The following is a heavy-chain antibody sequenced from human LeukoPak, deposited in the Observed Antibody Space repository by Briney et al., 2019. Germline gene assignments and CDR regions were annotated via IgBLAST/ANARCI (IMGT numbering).Heavy chain of an antibody. CDR3: ARSQAAVPTATQYLDV. J-gene: IGHJ6*03. Sequence: GGSLRLPCAASGFAFSSYAMTWVRQAPGKGLEWVSAISGSGGSTYYADSVKGRFTISRDTFKNTLYLQMNSLRAEDTAVYYCARSQAAVPTATQYLDVWGKGTTVTVSS. CDR1: GFAFSSYA. D-gene: IGHD2-2*01. V-gene: IGHV3-23*01. CDR2: ISGSGGST.